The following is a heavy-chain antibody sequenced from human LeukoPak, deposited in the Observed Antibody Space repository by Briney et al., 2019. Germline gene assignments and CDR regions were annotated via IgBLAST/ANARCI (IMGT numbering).Heavy chain of an antibody. Sequence: SETLSLTCTVSGGSINSYYWSWVRQPPGKRVEWIGNIDLGGSTNYNPSLKSRVTISVDLSKNQFFLRLNSVTAADTAVYHCARHQNFDFWSGSFSFGAVSHYKWFDPWGLGTQVIVSS. D-gene: IGHD3-3*01. V-gene: IGHV4-4*09. J-gene: IGHJ5*02. CDR3: ARHQNFDFWSGSFSFGAVSHYKWFDP. CDR1: GGSINSYY. CDR2: IDLGGST.